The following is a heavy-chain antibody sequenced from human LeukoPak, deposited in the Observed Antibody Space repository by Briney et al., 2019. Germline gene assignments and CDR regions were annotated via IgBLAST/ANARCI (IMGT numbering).Heavy chain of an antibody. CDR1: GYTLTGYY. J-gene: IGHJ4*02. D-gene: IGHD1-26*01. CDR3: ARIKSSNKDPTSGSYFLY. CDR2: INPNSGGT. V-gene: IGHV1-2*02. Sequence: GASVKVSCKVSGYTLTGYYMHWVRQAPGQGLEWMGWINPNSGGTNYAQKFQGRVTMTRDTSISTAYMELSRLRSDDTAVYYCARIKSSNKDPTSGSYFLYWGQGTLVTVSS.